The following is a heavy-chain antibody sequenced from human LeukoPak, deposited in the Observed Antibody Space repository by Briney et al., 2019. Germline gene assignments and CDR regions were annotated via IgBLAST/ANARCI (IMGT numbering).Heavy chain of an antibody. CDR3: ARGICVGTSCSLYLYSASSGEFDY. J-gene: IGHJ4*02. D-gene: IGHD6-6*01. CDR2: ISSNGNNK. Sequence: PGGSLRLSCAASGFTFSNYAMHWVRQAPGKGLEWVAVISSNGNNKYYADSVKGRFTISRDSSKNTLYLQMNSLSGEDTAVYYCARGICVGTSCSLYLYSASSGEFDYWGQGTLVTVSS. V-gene: IGHV3-30-3*01. CDR1: GFTFSNYA.